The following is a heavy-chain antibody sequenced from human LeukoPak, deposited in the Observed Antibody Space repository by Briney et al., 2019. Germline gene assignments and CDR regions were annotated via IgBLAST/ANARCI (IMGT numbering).Heavy chain of an antibody. J-gene: IGHJ4*02. Sequence: GGSLRLSCAASGFTFINYAMTWVRQAPGKGLEWVSAISGSGGSTYYADSVKGRFTISRDNSKNTLYLQMNSLRAEDTAVYYCAKEKENSYGFTAPFDYWGQGTLVTVSS. CDR3: AKEKENSYGFTAPFDY. CDR2: ISGSGGST. CDR1: GFTFINYA. D-gene: IGHD5-18*01. V-gene: IGHV3-23*01.